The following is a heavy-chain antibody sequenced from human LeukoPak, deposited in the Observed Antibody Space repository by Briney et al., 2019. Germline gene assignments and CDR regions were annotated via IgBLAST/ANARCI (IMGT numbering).Heavy chain of an antibody. CDR3: ATGTLSHFRRAFDI. CDR1: GGSISSGSYY. D-gene: IGHD1-7*01. J-gene: IGHJ3*02. CDR2: INHSGST. Sequence: SETLSLTCTVSGGSISSGSYYWGWIRQPPGKGLERVGEINHSGSTNYNPSLKSRVTISVDTSKNQFSLKLSSVTAADTAVYYCATGTLSHFRRAFDIWGQGTMVTVSS. V-gene: IGHV4-39*07.